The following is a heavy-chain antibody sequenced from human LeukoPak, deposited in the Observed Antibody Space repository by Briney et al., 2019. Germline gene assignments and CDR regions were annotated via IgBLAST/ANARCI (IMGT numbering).Heavy chain of an antibody. J-gene: IGHJ6*02. CDR1: GYTFTTYG. V-gene: IGHV1-18*01. D-gene: IGHD2-2*01. CDR3: ARALQLVVPSIVSPTYYYYGMDV. Sequence: ASVKVSCKASGYTFTTYGINWVRQAPGQGLEWMGWISTHNGNTNYAQKVQGRVTMTTATSTSTAYMELRSLRSDDTAVYSCARALQLVVPSIVSPTYYYYGMDVWGQGTTVTVSS. CDR2: ISTHNGNT.